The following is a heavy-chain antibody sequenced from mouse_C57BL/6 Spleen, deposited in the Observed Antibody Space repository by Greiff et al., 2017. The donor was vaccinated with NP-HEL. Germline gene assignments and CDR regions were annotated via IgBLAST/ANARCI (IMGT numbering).Heavy chain of an antibody. D-gene: IGHD2-2*01. J-gene: IGHJ2*01. V-gene: IGHV1-42*01. Sequence: VQLQQSGPELVKPGASVKISCKASGYSFTGYYMNWVKQSPEKSLEWIGEINPSTGGTTYNQKFKAKATLTVDKPSSTAYMQLKSLTSEDSAVYYCARRLRLGYYFDYWGQGTTLTVSS. CDR1: GYSFTGYY. CDR2: INPSTGGT. CDR3: ARRLRLGYYFDY.